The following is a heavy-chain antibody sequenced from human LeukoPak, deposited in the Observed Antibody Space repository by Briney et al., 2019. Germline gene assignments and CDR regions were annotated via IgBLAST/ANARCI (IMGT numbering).Heavy chain of an antibody. V-gene: IGHV1-3*01. Sequence: GASVKVSCKASGYTFAKYAIHWVRQAPGQRLEWMGWINAGDGSTRYSQKFHGGVTITRDTSAGTAYMELSSLRSEDTAVYYCARSILVVPVASHLNYGVDVWGQGTTVTVSS. CDR3: ARSILVVPVASHLNYGVDV. CDR2: INAGDGST. CDR1: GYTFAKYA. J-gene: IGHJ6*02. D-gene: IGHD2-2*01.